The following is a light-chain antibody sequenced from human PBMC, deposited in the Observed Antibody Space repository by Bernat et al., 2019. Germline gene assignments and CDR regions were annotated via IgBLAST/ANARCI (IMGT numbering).Light chain of an antibody. CDR1: SSDVGDYDY. J-gene: IGLJ2*01. Sequence: QSALTQPASASGSPGQSITISCTGTSSDVGDYDYVSWYQQHPGKAPKLMIYEVNKRPSGVPDRFSGSKSDNTASLTVSGLQAEDEADYYCCAFAGSRYVAFGGGTRLTLL. CDR3: CAFAGSRYVA. V-gene: IGLV2-8*01. CDR2: EVN.